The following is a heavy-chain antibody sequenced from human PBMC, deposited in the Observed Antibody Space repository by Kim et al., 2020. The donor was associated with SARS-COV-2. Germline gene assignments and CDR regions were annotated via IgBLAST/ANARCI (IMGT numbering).Heavy chain of an antibody. J-gene: IGHJ2*01. CDR1: GGSISSYY. CDR3: ARAVLPVVAVGFDL. Sequence: SETLSLTCTVSGGSISSYYWSWIRQPPGKGLEWIGYIYYSGSTNYNPSLKSRVTISVDTSKNQFSLKLSSVTAADTAVYYCARAVLPVVAVGFDLWGRGTLVTVSS. V-gene: IGHV4-59*01. CDR2: IYYSGST. D-gene: IGHD6-19*01.